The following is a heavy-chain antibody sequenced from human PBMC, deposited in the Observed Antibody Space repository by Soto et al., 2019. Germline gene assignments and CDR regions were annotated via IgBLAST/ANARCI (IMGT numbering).Heavy chain of an antibody. CDR3: ARTDYGDYDRDWFDP. CDR2: ISAYNGNT. J-gene: IGHJ5*02. V-gene: IGHV1-18*01. D-gene: IGHD4-17*01. CDR1: GYTFTSYG. Sequence: QVQLVQSGAEVKKPGASVKVSCKASGYTFTSYGISWVRQAPGQGLEWMGWISAYNGNTNYAQKLQGRVTMTTDTSTSTAYMELRRLRSDDTAVYYCARTDYGDYDRDWFDPWGQGTLVTVSS.